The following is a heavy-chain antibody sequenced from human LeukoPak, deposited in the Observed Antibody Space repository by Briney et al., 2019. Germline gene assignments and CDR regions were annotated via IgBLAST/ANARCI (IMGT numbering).Heavy chain of an antibody. CDR1: GFTFSSYW. CDR2: IKQDGSEK. J-gene: IGHJ5*02. D-gene: IGHD3-3*01. CDR3: ARLAFGVVKGGWFDP. Sequence: GGSLRLSCAASGFTFSSYWMSWVRQAPGKGLEWVANIKQDGSEKYYVDSVKGRFTISRDNAKNSLYLQMNSLRAEDTAVYYCARLAFGVVKGGWFDPWGQGTLVTVSS. V-gene: IGHV3-7*01.